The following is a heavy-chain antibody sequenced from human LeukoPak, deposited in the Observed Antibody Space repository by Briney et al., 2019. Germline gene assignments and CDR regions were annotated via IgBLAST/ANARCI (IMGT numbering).Heavy chain of an antibody. CDR3: AKPESYDSSGYEPLDAFDI. Sequence: ASVKVSCKASGYTFTSYGINWVRQAPGQGLEGMGWISAYHGNTNYAQKLRGRLTMTTDTSTSTAYLELRSLRSDDTAVYYCAKPESYDSSGYEPLDAFDIWGQGTMVTVSS. D-gene: IGHD3-22*01. J-gene: IGHJ3*02. CDR1: GYTFTSYG. CDR2: ISAYHGNT. V-gene: IGHV1-18*01.